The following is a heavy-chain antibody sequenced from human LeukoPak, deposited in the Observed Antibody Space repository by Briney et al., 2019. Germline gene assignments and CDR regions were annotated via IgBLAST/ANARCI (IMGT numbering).Heavy chain of an antibody. CDR1: GFTFSSYA. CDR3: VKDVAGFDGSGSLDY. V-gene: IGHV3-64D*06. D-gene: IGHD3-10*01. CDR2: ISSNGGST. Sequence: GGSLRLSCSASGFTFSSYAMHWVRQAPGKGLGYASAISSNGGSTYYADSVKGRFTISRDNSKNTLYLQMSSLRAEDTAVYYCVKDVAGFDGSGSLDYWGQGTLVTVSS. J-gene: IGHJ4*02.